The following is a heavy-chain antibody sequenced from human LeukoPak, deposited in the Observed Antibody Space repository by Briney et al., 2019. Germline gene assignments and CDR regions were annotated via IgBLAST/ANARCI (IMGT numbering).Heavy chain of an antibody. CDR1: GGSISSYY. CDR2: IYYSGST. CDR3: AAMDIVVVPAAVKAFDI. Sequence: SETLSLTCTVSGGSISSYYWSWIRQPPGKGLEWIGYIYYSGSTNYNPSLKSRVTISVDTSKNQFSLKLSSVTAADTAVYYCAAMDIVVVPAAVKAFDIWGQGTMVTVSS. D-gene: IGHD2-2*03. J-gene: IGHJ3*02. V-gene: IGHV4-59*01.